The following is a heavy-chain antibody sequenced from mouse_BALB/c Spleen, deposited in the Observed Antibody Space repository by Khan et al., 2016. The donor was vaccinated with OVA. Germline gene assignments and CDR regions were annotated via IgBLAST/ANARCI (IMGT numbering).Heavy chain of an antibody. CDR2: ISTYSGNT. J-gene: IGHJ2*01. V-gene: IGHV1S137*01. D-gene: IGHD2-3*01. CDR3: PSPAYYGSYDS. Sequence: QVQLQQSGPELVRPGVSVKISCKGSGYTFTDYAMYWVKQSHAESLEWIGLISTYSGNTNYNQKFKGKATMTVDKSSTTAYMELARLTDEDSAISYFPSPAYYGSYDSWGQRTTLTVSS. CDR1: GYTFTDYA.